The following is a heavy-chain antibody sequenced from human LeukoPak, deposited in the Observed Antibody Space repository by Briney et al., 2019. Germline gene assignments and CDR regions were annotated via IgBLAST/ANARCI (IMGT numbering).Heavy chain of an antibody. D-gene: IGHD2-21*02. V-gene: IGHV3-23*01. CDR3: GVSMTWAFHS. CDR2: VSGSGDST. CDR1: GFTFSNCA. J-gene: IGHJ3*02. Sequence: GGSLRLSCAASGFTFSNCAMSWVRQAPGKGLEWVSGVSGSGDSTYYADSVKGRFTISRDNSKNTQYLQMNSLRAKDAAVYYCGVSMTWAFHSWGQGTMVTVSS.